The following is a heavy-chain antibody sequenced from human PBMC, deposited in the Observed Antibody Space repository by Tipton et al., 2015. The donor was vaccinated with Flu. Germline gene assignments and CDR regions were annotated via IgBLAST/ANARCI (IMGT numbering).Heavy chain of an antibody. Sequence: TLSLTCTVSGGSIGSYYWNWIRQPPGKGLEWIGYSYNSQYTKYNPSLKSRVTISVDTSKNQFSLKMKSVTATDMAVYYCARRDYSNYVSDPKSWFDPWGQGTLVAVSS. CDR1: GGSIGSYY. CDR2: SYNSQYT. J-gene: IGHJ5*02. CDR3: ARRDYSNYVSDPKSWFDP. D-gene: IGHD4-11*01. V-gene: IGHV4-4*09.